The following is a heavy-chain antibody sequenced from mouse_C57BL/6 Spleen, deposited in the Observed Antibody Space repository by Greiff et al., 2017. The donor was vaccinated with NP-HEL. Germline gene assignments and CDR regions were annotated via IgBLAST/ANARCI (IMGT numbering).Heavy chain of an antibody. J-gene: IGHJ2*01. CDR1: GYTFTSYG. V-gene: IGHV1-81*01. Sequence: QVQLKQSGAELARPGASVKLSCKASGYTFTSYGISWVKQRTGQGLEWIGEIYPRSGNTYYNEKFKGKATLTADKSSSTAYMELRSLTSEDSAVYFCARGTLDYWGQGTTLTVSS. CDR2: IYPRSGNT. CDR3: ARGTLDY.